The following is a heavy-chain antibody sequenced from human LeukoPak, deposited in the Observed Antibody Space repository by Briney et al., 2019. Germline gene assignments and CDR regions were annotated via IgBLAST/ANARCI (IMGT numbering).Heavy chain of an antibody. CDR2: IYYSGST. Sequence: SGTLSLTCTVSGGSISSYYWSWIRQPPGKGLEWIGYIYYSGSTNYNPSLKSRVTISVDTSKNQFSLKLSSVTAADTAVYYCARGRYNGYWGQGTLVTVSS. CDR3: ARGRYNGY. D-gene: IGHD5-24*01. CDR1: GGSISSYY. V-gene: IGHV4-59*01. J-gene: IGHJ4*02.